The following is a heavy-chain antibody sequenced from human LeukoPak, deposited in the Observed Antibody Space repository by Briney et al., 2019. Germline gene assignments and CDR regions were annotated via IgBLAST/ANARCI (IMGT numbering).Heavy chain of an antibody. CDR1: GGSINNYY. J-gene: IGHJ5*02. CDR3: ARLSGSGTYYVPGTWFDP. D-gene: IGHD3-10*01. Sequence: SETLSLTCSVSGGSINNYYWSWIRQPPGKGLEWIGFIYYSGSTMYNPSLKSRVTMSVDTSKNQLSLNLISVTAADTAVYFCARLSGSGTYYVPGTWFDPWGQGNLVTVSS. V-gene: IGHV4-59*08. CDR2: IYYSGST.